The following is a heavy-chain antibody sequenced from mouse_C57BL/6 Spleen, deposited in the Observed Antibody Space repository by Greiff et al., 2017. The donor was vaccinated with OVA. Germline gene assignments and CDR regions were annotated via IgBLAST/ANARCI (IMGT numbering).Heavy chain of an antibody. V-gene: IGHV14-3*01. CDR3: ARWYYGSSYDY. CDR1: GFNIKNTY. D-gene: IGHD1-1*01. Sequence: EVKLVESVAELVRPGASVKLSCTASGFNIKNTYMHWVKQRPEQGLEWIGRIDPANGNTKYAPKFQGQATITADTSSNTADLQLSSLTSEDTAIYYCARWYYGSSYDYWGQGTILTVSS. CDR2: IDPANGNT. J-gene: IGHJ2*01.